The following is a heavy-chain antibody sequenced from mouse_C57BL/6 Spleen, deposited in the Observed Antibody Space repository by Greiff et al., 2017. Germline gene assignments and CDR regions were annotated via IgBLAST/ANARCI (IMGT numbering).Heavy chain of an antibody. D-gene: IGHD2-5*01. Sequence: EVMLVESEGGLVQPGSSMKLSCTASGFTFSDYYMAWVRQVPEKGLEWVANINYDGSSTYYLDSLKSRFIISRDNAKNILYLQMSSLKSEDTATYYCARVYSNYGYFDVWGTGTTVTVSS. CDR1: GFTFSDYY. J-gene: IGHJ1*03. V-gene: IGHV5-16*01. CDR3: ARVYSNYGYFDV. CDR2: INYDGSST.